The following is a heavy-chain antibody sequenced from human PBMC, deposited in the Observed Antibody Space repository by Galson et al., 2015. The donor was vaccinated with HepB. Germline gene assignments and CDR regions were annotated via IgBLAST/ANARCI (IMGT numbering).Heavy chain of an antibody. CDR2: INHSGST. Sequence: ETLSLTCAVYGGSFSGYYWSWIRQPPGKGLEWIGEINHSGSTNYNPSLKSRVTISVDTSKNQFSLKLSSVTAADTAVYYCTLGDAFPRSHYYYYGMDVWGQGTTVTVSS. D-gene: IGHD2-21*02. V-gene: IGHV4-34*01. CDR3: TLGDAFPRSHYYYYGMDV. CDR1: GGSFSGYY. J-gene: IGHJ6*02.